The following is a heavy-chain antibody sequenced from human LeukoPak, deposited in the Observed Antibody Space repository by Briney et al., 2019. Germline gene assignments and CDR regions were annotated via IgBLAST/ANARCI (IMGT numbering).Heavy chain of an antibody. Sequence: GGSLRLSCSASGFTFSSYAMHWVRQAPGKGLEYVSAISRSGDSIYYADSVKCRISISRDNSKNTLYLQMSSLRAEDTAVYYCVKGTYTAAHWGQGTLVTVSS. D-gene: IGHD1-14*01. CDR2: ISRSGDSI. J-gene: IGHJ4*02. CDR1: GFTFSSYA. V-gene: IGHV3-64D*06. CDR3: VKGTYTAAH.